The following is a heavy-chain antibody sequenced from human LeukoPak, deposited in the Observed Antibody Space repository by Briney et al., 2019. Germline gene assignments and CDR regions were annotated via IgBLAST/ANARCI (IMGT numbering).Heavy chain of an antibody. J-gene: IGHJ4*02. CDR2: IYHSGST. CDR3: ARLTYCSGGTCFGLDFDY. V-gene: IGHV4-38-2*01. D-gene: IGHD2-15*01. CDR1: GYSISSGYY. Sequence: PSETLSLTCAVSGYSISSGYYWGWIRQPPGKGLEWIGSIYHSGSTYYNPSLKSRVTMSVDTSKNQFSLNLSSVTAADTAVYYCARLTYCSGGTCFGLDFDYWGQGTLVTVSS.